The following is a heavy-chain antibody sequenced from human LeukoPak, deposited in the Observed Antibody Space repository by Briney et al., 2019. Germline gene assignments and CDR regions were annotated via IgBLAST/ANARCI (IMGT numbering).Heavy chain of an antibody. CDR3: ARTQRGPNWFDP. CDR2: IYYTGIT. CDR1: GGSISSSSYY. D-gene: IGHD1-1*01. Sequence: PSETLSLTFTVSGGSISSSSYYWGWIRQPPGKGLEWIGTIYYTGITYYSPSLKSRVTISVDTSKNQFSLKLTSVTAADTAVYYCARTQRGPNWFDPWGQGTLVTVSS. J-gene: IGHJ5*02. V-gene: IGHV4-39*07.